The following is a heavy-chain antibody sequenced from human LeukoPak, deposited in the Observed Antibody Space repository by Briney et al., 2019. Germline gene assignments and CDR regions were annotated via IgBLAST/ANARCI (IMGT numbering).Heavy chain of an antibody. CDR3: AKSPVSSCRGSFCYPFDY. Sequence: GGSLRLSCAASGFTFSTYAMSWVRQIPGKGLEWVSAISGSDDGTYYADSVKGRFTISRDNSRNTLYLQMNTLRAEDTAVYFCAKSPVSSCRGSFCYPFDYWGQGNLVIVSS. V-gene: IGHV3-23*01. J-gene: IGHJ4*02. CDR2: ISGSDDGT. CDR1: GFTFSTYA. D-gene: IGHD2-15*01.